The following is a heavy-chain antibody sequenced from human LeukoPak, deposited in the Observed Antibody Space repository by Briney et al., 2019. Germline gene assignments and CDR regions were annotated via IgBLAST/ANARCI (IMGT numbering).Heavy chain of an antibody. J-gene: IGHJ4*02. Sequence: SETLSLTCTVSGGSISSYYWSWIRQPPGKGLEWIGYIYYSGSTYYNPSLKSRVTISVDTSKNQFSLKLSSVTAADTAVYYCATELLDPHYFDYWGQGSLVTVSS. CDR3: ATELLDPHYFDY. V-gene: IGHV4-59*06. CDR2: IYYSGST. D-gene: IGHD1-26*01. CDR1: GGSISSYY.